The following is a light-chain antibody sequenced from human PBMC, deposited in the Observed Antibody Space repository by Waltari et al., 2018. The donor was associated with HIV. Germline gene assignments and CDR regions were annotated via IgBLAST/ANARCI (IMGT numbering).Light chain of an antibody. V-gene: IGLV1-44*01. CDR2: RNN. CDR1: SSNIGSNT. CDR3: AAWDGSLNGRVV. Sequence: QSVLTQPPSASGTPGQRVTISCSGSSSNIGSNTVNWYQQLPGTAPKLLLYRNNRRPSGVPDRFSGSKSGTSASLAISGLQSEDEADYYCAAWDGSLNGRVVFGGGTKLTVL. J-gene: IGLJ2*01.